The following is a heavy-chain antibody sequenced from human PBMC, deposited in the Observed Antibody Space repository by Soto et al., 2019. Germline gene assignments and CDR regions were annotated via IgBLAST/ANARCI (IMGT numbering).Heavy chain of an antibody. D-gene: IGHD2-8*01. Sequence: PSETLSLTCTVSGGSISSGDYYWSWIRQPPGKGLEWIGYILYSGTTNYNPSLESRLTISVDTSKNQFSLKLTSVTAADTAVYYCARNGALDYWGRVTHVTVPS. CDR2: ILYSGTT. J-gene: IGHJ4*01. V-gene: IGHV4-30-4*01. CDR3: ARNGALDY. CDR1: GGSISSGDYY.